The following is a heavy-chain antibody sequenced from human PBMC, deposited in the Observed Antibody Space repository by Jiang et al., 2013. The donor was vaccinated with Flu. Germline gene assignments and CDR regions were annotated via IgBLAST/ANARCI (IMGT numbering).Heavy chain of an antibody. Sequence: KPTQTLTLTCTFSGFSLSTSGMCVSWIRQPPGKALEWLARIDWDDDKYYSTSLKTRLTISKDTSKNQVVLTMTNMDPVDTATYYCARISYYGSGSPHAFDIWGQGTMVTVSS. CDR2: IDWDDDK. D-gene: IGHD3-10*01. J-gene: IGHJ3*02. CDR1: GFSLSTSGMC. CDR3: ARISYYGSGSPHAFDI. V-gene: IGHV2-70*11.